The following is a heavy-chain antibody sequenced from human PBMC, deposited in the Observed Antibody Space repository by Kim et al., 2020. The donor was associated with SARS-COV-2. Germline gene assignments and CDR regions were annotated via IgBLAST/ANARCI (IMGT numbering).Heavy chain of an antibody. D-gene: IGHD3-3*01. CDR2: IWYDGSNK. Sequence: GGSLRLSCAASGFTFSSYGMHWVRQAPGKGLEWVAVIWYDGSNKYYADSVKGRFTISRDNSKNTLYLQMNSLRAEDTAVYYCARDLPWGEVNFWSGYYPTAYYYGMDVWGQGTTVTVSS. V-gene: IGHV3-33*01. CDR3: ARDLPWGEVNFWSGYYPTAYYYGMDV. CDR1: GFTFSSYG. J-gene: IGHJ6*02.